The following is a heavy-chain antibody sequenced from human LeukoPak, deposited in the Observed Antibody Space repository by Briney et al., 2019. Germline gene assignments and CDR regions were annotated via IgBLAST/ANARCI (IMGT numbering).Heavy chain of an antibody. J-gene: IGHJ5*02. CDR1: GFTFSSYS. CDR2: VYSDGGA. CDR3: ARDRGFGGPQGDNWFDP. Sequence: GGSLRLSCTVSGFTFSSYSMNWVRQAPGKGLEWVSVVYSDGGAKYADSVKDRFNISRDNSKNMLYLEMSSLRVEDTAVYYCARDRGFGGPQGDNWFDPWGQGTLVTVSS. D-gene: IGHD3-16*01. V-gene: IGHV3-53*01.